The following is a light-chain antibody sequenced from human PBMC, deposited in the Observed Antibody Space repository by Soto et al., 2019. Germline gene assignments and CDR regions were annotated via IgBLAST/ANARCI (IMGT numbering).Light chain of an antibody. CDR3: QQYYHWRT. CDR2: DVS. V-gene: IGKV3-15*01. CDR1: QDIGTK. J-gene: IGKJ1*01. Sequence: EIVMTQSPAILSVSPGEGGTLSCRASQDIGTKLAWYQQKPGQAPSLLMYDVSTRASAAPARFSGSGSGSEFTLTISSLQSEDFAIYFCQQYYHWRTFGQGTKVDIX.